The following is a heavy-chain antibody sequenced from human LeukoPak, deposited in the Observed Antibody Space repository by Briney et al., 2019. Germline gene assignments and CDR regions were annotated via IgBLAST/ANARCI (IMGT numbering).Heavy chain of an antibody. V-gene: IGHV1-2*02. Sequence: ASVKVSCKASGYTFIGYYIHWLRQAPGQGLEWMGFINPNSGGTNYAQKFQGRVTMTRDTSISTAYMDLSRLRSDDTAVYYCARLTGARAATIVYWGQGTLVTVSS. D-gene: IGHD5-24*01. CDR2: INPNSGGT. CDR1: GYTFIGYY. J-gene: IGHJ4*02. CDR3: ARLTGARAATIVY.